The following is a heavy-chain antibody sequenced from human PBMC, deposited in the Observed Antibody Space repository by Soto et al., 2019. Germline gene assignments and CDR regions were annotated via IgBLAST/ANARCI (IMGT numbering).Heavy chain of an antibody. V-gene: IGHV1-69*02. CDR1: GGTFSTYT. Sequence: GASVKVSCKASGGTFSTYTITWVRQAPGQGLEWMGRIIPILGIPNYAQKLQGRVTITADKSTSTAYMELSSLRSEDTAVYYCAIHGTVMALDYWGQGTLVTVSS. CDR3: AIHGTVMALDY. CDR2: IIPILGIP. J-gene: IGHJ4*02. D-gene: IGHD5-18*01.